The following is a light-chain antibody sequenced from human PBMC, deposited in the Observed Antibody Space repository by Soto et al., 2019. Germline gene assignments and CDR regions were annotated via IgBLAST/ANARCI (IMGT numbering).Light chain of an antibody. CDR3: QQSHSTPLT. J-gene: IGKJ4*01. V-gene: IGKV1-39*01. CDR1: MRISNY. CDR2: GAS. Sequence: DIQVIQSPSSLSASVGDRVTITCRAKMRISNYLNWYQQKPGKAPKLLISGASTLQSGVPSRFSGSGSGADFTLTISSLQPDDSATYYCQQSHSTPLTLGGRTKLEIK.